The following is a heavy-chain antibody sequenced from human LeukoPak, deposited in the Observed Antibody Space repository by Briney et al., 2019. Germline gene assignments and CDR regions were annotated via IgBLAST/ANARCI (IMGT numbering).Heavy chain of an antibody. CDR2: ISSSSYI. Sequence: GGSLRLSCAASGFTFSSYSMNWVRQAPGKGLEWVSSISSSSYIYYADSVKGRFTISRDNAKNSLYLQMNSLRAEDTAVYYCARDHMYYYDSSGYPRGYYYGMDVWGQGTTVTVSS. J-gene: IGHJ6*02. D-gene: IGHD3-22*01. CDR1: GFTFSSYS. CDR3: ARDHMYYYDSSGYPRGYYYGMDV. V-gene: IGHV3-21*01.